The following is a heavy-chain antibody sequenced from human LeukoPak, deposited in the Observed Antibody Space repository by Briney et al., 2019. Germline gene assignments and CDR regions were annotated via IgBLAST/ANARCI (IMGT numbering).Heavy chain of an antibody. CDR3: ARAMSDDILTVDY. V-gene: IGHV3-7*01. J-gene: IGHJ4*02. Sequence: GGSLGLSCAASGFTFSSYWMSWVRQAPGKGLEWVANIKQDGSEKYYVDSVKGRFTISRDNAKNSLYLQMNSLRAEDTAVYYCARAMSDDILTVDYWGQGTLVTVSS. CDR2: IKQDGSEK. D-gene: IGHD3-9*01. CDR1: GFTFSSYW.